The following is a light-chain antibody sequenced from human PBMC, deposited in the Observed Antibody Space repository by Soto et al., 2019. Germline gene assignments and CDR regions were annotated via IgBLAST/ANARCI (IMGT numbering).Light chain of an antibody. CDR1: QSVSSH. V-gene: IGKV3-11*01. Sequence: EVVLTQSPATLSLSLGGRATLSCTASQSVSSHLAWYQQKPGQAPRLLIYDASNRATGIPARFSGSGSGTDFTLSISSLEPEDFAVYYCQQRDKWPVTFGGGTKVEFK. CDR2: DAS. CDR3: QQRDKWPVT. J-gene: IGKJ4*01.